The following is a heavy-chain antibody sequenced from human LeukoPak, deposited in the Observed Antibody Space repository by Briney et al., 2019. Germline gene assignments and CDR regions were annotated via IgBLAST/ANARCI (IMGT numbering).Heavy chain of an antibody. D-gene: IGHD1-1*01. CDR1: VFTFSDYY. V-gene: IGHV3-11*04. CDR3: ARGTTGTVYEGYFDY. J-gene: IGHJ4*02. CDR2: ISRSGSTI. Sequence: PGGALSLSCAASVFTFSDYYMSSIRQAPGKELEWVSYISRSGSTIYYADSVNGRFTISRDNAKNSLYLQIDGLRAEDSAVHYCARGTTGTVYEGYFDYGGQGTLVTVSS.